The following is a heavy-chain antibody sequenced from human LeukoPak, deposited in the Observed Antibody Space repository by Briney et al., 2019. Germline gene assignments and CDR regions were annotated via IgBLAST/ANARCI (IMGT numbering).Heavy chain of an antibody. J-gene: IGHJ4*02. D-gene: IGHD3-22*01. Sequence: GGSLRLSCAASGFTFSSYAMSWVRQAPGKGLEWVSAISGSGGSTYYADSVKGRFTISRDNSRYTLYLQLNNLRAEDTAVYYCAKAYGTNGYYQLPIDFWGQGILVTVSS. CDR1: GFTFSSYA. V-gene: IGHV3-23*01. CDR2: ISGSGGST. CDR3: AKAYGTNGYYQLPIDF.